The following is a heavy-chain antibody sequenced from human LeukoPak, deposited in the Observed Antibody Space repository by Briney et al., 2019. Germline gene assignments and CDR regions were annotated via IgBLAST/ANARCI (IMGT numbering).Heavy chain of an antibody. Sequence: SQTLSLTCTVSGGSISSGGYYWSWIRQHPGKGLEWIGYIYYSGSTYYNPSLKSRVTISVDTSKNQFSLKLSSVTAADTAVYYCARASFYSYDIDYWGQGTLVTVPS. CDR3: ARASFYSYDIDY. CDR2: IYYSGST. V-gene: IGHV4-31*03. J-gene: IGHJ4*02. D-gene: IGHD5-18*01. CDR1: GGSISSGGYY.